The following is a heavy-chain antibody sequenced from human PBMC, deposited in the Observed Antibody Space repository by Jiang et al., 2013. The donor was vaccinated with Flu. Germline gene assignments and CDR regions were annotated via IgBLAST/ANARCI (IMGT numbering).Heavy chain of an antibody. J-gene: IGHJ4*02. V-gene: IGHV4-61*02. Sequence: PSLKSRVTISVDTSKNQFSLKLSSVTAADTAVYYCASERGYWGQGTLVTVSS. CDR3: ASERGY.